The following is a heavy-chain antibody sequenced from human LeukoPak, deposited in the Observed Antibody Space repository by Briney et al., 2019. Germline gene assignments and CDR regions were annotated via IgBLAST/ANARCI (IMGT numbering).Heavy chain of an antibody. V-gene: IGHV3-30-3*01. J-gene: IGHJ4*02. Sequence: GRSLRLSCAASGFTFNSYAIHWVRQTRGKGLEWVAVISSDGINKDYADSVKGRFTISRDNSKNTLYLQMNSLRVEDTAVYYCASLIAVTGYFDFWGQGTLVTVSS. CDR1: GFTFNSYA. CDR2: ISSDGINK. CDR3: ASLIAVTGYFDF. D-gene: IGHD6-19*01.